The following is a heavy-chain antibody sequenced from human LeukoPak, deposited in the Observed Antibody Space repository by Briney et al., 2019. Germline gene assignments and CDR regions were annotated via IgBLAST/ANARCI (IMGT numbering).Heavy chain of an antibody. CDR3: ARRISGAWFDP. J-gene: IGHJ5*02. V-gene: IGHV4-39*07. Sequence: SETLSLTCTVSGGSISSSSYYWGWIRQPPGKGLDWIGIIHHSGSTYYNPSLKSRVTMSVDTSKNQFSLKLSSVTAADTALYYCARRISGAWFDPWGQGTLVTVSS. CDR2: IHHSGST. D-gene: IGHD2-15*01. CDR1: GGSISSSSYY.